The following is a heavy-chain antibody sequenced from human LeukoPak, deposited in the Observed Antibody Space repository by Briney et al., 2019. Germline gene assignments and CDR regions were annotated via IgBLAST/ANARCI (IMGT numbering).Heavy chain of an antibody. CDR1: GGTFSSYA. CDR3: ARGEGDIVVVPAAPSHYYYYMDV. J-gene: IGHJ6*03. Sequence: SVKVSCKASGGTFSSYAISWVRQTPGQGLEWMGRIIPILGIANYAQKFQGRVTITADESTSTAYMELSSLRSEDTAVYYCARGEGDIVVVPAAPSHYYYYMDVWGKGTTVTVSS. V-gene: IGHV1-69*04. CDR2: IIPILGIA. D-gene: IGHD2-2*01.